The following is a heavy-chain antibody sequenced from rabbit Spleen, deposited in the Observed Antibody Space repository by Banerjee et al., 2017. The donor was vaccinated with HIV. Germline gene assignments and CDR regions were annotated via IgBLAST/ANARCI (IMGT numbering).Heavy chain of an antibody. D-gene: IGHD3-1*01. V-gene: IGHV1S40*01. CDR3: ARDLASAIGWNFYL. CDR1: GLEFRTRYD. CDR2: IFTGSSWIS. J-gene: IGHJ4*01. Sequence: QSWEEDGGDRVKAGAYLTLTRTASGLEFRTRYDIGWVRQAPGKGLEWIACIFTGSSWISYYACCANGRFTISTTSSTTVPLQLSRLPAAVTATYFCARDLASAIGWNFYLWGPGTLVTVS.